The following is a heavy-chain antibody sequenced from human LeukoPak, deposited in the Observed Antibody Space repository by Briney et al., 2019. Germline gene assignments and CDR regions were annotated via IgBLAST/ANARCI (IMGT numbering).Heavy chain of an antibody. Sequence: PGGSLRLSCAASGFTVTDYAMTWIRQSPGKGLEWVSSMNDIGPNTYYADSVKGRFTISRDTSKNTLFLQMNSLRAEDTALYFCARRLSLRFDAFAVWGPGTVVTVSS. CDR1: GFTVTDYA. CDR3: ARRLSLRFDAFAV. J-gene: IGHJ3*01. CDR2: MNDIGPNT. D-gene: IGHD3-3*01. V-gene: IGHV3-23*01.